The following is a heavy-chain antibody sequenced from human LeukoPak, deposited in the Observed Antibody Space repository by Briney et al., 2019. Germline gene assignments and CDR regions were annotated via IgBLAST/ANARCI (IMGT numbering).Heavy chain of an antibody. CDR1: GGTFSSYA. D-gene: IGHD2-2*01. CDR3: ARASLGYCSSTSCPNWFDP. J-gene: IGHJ5*02. Sequence: GASVKVSCKASGGTFSSYAISWVRQAPGQGLEWMGGIIPIFGTANYAQKFQGRVTITADESTSTAYMELSSLRSEDTAVYYCARASLGYCSSTSCPNWFDPWGQGTLVTVSS. CDR2: IIPIFGTA. V-gene: IGHV1-69*01.